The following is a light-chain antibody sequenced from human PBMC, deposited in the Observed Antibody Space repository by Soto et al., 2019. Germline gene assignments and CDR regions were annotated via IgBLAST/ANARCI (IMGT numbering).Light chain of an antibody. CDR2: GAS. CDR3: QQYDKAPYT. J-gene: IGKJ2*01. Sequence: EIVLTQSPGTLSLSPGDRATLSCRASQSVSDKYLAWYRQKPGQAPRLLIYGASNRATGIPDRFSGGGSGTDFTLTISRLEPEDFALYYCQQYDKAPYTFGRGTKLELK. V-gene: IGKV3-20*01. CDR1: QSVSDKY.